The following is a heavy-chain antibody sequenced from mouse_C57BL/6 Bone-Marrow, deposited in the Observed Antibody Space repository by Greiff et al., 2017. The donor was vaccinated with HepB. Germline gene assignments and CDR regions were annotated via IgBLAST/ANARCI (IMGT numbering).Heavy chain of an antibody. Sequence: EVQGVESGGGLVQPQGSLKLSCAASGFSFNTYAMNWVRQAPGKGLEWVARIRSKSNNYATYYADSGKDRFTISRDESESMLDLHMNNLKTEDTAMYYWVRTLYYDYLFAYWGQGTLVTVSA. CDR1: GFSFNTYA. V-gene: IGHV10-1*01. CDR2: IRSKSNNYAT. J-gene: IGHJ3*01. D-gene: IGHD2-4*01. CDR3: VRTLYYDYLFAY.